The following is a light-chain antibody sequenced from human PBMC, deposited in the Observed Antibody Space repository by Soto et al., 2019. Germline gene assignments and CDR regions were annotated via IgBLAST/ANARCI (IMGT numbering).Light chain of an antibody. CDR1: QSVHSN. J-gene: IGKJ3*01. CDR2: YAS. Sequence: EVVLTQSPATLSVSPGERATLSCRASQSVHSNLAWYQQKPGQAPSLLISYASTRATGIPARFSGSGSGTEFTLTISSLQSEDFGVYYGQHYSNWPPTFGPGTIVEIK. CDR3: QHYSNWPPT. V-gene: IGKV3-15*01.